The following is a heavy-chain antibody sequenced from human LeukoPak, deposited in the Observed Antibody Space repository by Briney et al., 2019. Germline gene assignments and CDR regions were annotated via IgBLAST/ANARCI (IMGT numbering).Heavy chain of an antibody. Sequence: NPSETLSLTCTVSGGSISSYYWSWIRKPPGKGLEWIGYIYYSGSTNYKPSLKSRVTISVDTSKNQFSLKLNSVTAADTAVYYCARGGYYGSGNDFRFDPWGQGTLVTVSS. V-gene: IGHV4-59*01. CDR3: ARGGYYGSGNDFRFDP. J-gene: IGHJ5*02. CDR2: IYYSGST. CDR1: GGSISSYY. D-gene: IGHD3-10*01.